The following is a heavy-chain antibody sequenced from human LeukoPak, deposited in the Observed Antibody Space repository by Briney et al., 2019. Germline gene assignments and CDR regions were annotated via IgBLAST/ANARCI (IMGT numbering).Heavy chain of an antibody. CDR1: GYTFTGYY. CDR3: ARAYSGYDYGKKAFDY. J-gene: IGHJ4*02. D-gene: IGHD5-12*01. CDR2: INPSSGGT. Sequence: ASVKVSCKASGYTFTGYYMHWVRQAPGQGLEWMGWINPSSGGTNYAQKFQGRVTMTRDTSISTAYMELSRLRSDDTAVYYCARAYSGYDYGKKAFDYWGQGTLVTVSS. V-gene: IGHV1-2*02.